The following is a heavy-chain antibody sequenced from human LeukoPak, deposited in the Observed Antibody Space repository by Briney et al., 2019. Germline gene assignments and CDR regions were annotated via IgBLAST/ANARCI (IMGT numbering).Heavy chain of an antibody. CDR3: ARGSGNEPFDY. CDR1: GFTFSSHW. CDR2: INRDGSST. V-gene: IGHV3-74*01. D-gene: IGHD3-3*01. Sequence: GGSLRLSCAASGFTFSSHWIHWVRQAPGKGLVWVSGINRDGSSTSYADSVKGRFTISRDNATNTLYLQMNSLRAEDTAVYYWARGSGNEPFDYGAQGTLLTVPS. J-gene: IGHJ4*02.